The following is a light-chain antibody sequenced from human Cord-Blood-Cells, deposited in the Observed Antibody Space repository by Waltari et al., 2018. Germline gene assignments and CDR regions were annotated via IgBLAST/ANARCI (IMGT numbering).Light chain of an antibody. Sequence: QSALTQPPSASGSPGQSGTISCTGTSSDVGCYKYVSLYQQHPGKAPKPMIYGVSKRPSGVPDRFSGSKSGNTASLTVSGLQAEDEADYYCSSYAGSNNLVFGGGTKLTVL. CDR3: SSYAGSNNLV. CDR2: GVS. V-gene: IGLV2-8*01. CDR1: SSDVGCYKY. J-gene: IGLJ3*02.